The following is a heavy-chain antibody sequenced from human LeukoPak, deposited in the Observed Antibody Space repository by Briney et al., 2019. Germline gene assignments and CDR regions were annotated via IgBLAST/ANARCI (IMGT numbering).Heavy chain of an antibody. D-gene: IGHD6-13*01. Sequence: AASVKVSCKASGYTFTSYAMHWVRQAPGQRLEWMGWINAGNGNTKYSQKFQGRVTITRDTSASTAYMELSSLRSEDTAVYYCARGYSSSWYSYYWGQGTLVTVSS. CDR3: ARGYSSSWYSYY. CDR2: INAGNGNT. V-gene: IGHV1-3*01. CDR1: GYTFTSYA. J-gene: IGHJ4*02.